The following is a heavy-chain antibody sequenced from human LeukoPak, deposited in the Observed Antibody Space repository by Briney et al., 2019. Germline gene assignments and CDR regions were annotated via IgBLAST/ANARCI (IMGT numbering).Heavy chain of an antibody. CDR1: GGSISSSSYY. Sequence: SETLSLTCTVSGGSISSSSYYWGWIRQPPGKGLEWIGSIYYSGSTYYNPSLKSRVTISVDTSKNQFSLQLSSATAADTAVYYCAGQVVSMSGPSAFDIWGQGTMVTVSS. CDR2: IYYSGST. CDR3: AGQVVSMSGPSAFDI. J-gene: IGHJ3*02. V-gene: IGHV4-39*01. D-gene: IGHD2/OR15-2a*01.